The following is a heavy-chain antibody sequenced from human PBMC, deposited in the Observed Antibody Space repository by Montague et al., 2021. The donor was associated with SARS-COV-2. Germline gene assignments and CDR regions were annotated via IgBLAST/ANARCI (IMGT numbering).Heavy chain of an antibody. Sequence: SETLSLTCAVYGGSFSDYYWTWIRQPPGKGLEWLGEVNHSGRINYNPSLKSRITISVDTSKNQFSLKLNSVTAADTAVYYCARVRKDDYGDNYFDYWGQGTLVTVSS. CDR1: GGSFSDYY. J-gene: IGHJ4*02. CDR2: VNHSGRI. V-gene: IGHV4-34*01. CDR3: ARVRKDDYGDNYFDY. D-gene: IGHD4-17*01.